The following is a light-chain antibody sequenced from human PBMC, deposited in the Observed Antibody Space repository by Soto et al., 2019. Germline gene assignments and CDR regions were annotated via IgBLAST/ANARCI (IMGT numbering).Light chain of an antibody. Sequence: DIVMTQSPDSLAVSLGERATINCKSSQSVLYSSNNKNYLAWYQQKPGQPPKLLIYWASTRESGVPDRFSGSGSRTDFILSISSLQAEDVAVYYLQQYYSTPWTFGQGTKVQSK. CDR2: WAS. J-gene: IGKJ1*01. V-gene: IGKV4-1*01. CDR1: QSVLYSSNNKNY. CDR3: QQYYSTPWT.